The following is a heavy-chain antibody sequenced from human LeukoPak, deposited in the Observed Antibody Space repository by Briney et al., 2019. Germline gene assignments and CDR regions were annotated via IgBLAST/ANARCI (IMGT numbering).Heavy chain of an antibody. Sequence: AGGSLRLSCAASGFTFSDYYMSWIRQAPGKGLEWVSYISSSSSYTNYADSVKGRFTISRDNAKNSLYLQMNSLRAEDTAVYYCARILHTTGTIDHYDYWGQGTLVTVSS. D-gene: IGHD1-1*01. V-gene: IGHV3-11*06. CDR1: GFTFSDYY. CDR2: ISSSSSYT. CDR3: ARILHTTGTIDHYDY. J-gene: IGHJ4*02.